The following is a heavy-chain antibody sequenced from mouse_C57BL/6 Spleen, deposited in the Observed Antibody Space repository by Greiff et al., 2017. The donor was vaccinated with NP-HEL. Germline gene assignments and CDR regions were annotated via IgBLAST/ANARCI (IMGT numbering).Heavy chain of an antibody. CDR1: GFSLSTFGMG. CDR2: IWWDDDK. CDR3: ARIDDYDDGTSYYYAMDY. V-gene: IGHV8-8*01. Sequence: QVTLKESGPGILQPSQTLSLTCSFSGFSLSTFGMGVGWIRQPSGKGLEWLAHIWWDDDKYYNPALKSRLTIAKDTSKNQVFLKIANVDTADTATYYCARIDDYDDGTSYYYAMDYWGQGTSVTVSS. J-gene: IGHJ4*01. D-gene: IGHD2-4*01.